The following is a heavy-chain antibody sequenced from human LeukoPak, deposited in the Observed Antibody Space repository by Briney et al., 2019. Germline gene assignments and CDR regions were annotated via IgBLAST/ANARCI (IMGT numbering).Heavy chain of an antibody. Sequence: GASVRVSCKASGYTLTELSMHWVRQAPGKGLEWMGGFDPEDGETIYAQKFQGRVTMTEDTSTDTAYMELSSLRSEDTAVYYCATGVFNYYGSGSYATDYWGQGTLVTVSS. CDR2: FDPEDGET. D-gene: IGHD3-10*01. CDR3: ATGVFNYYGSGSYATDY. CDR1: GYTLTELS. V-gene: IGHV1-24*01. J-gene: IGHJ4*02.